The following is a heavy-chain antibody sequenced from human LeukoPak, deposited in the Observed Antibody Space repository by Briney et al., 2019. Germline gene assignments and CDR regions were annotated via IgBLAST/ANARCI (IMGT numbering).Heavy chain of an antibody. J-gene: IGHJ6*02. V-gene: IGHV3-53*01. CDR3: ARSGRGSYYDILTGYYRWNYCYGMDV. CDR2: IYSGGST. CDR1: GFTVSSNY. Sequence: GGSLRLSCAASGFTVSSNYMSWVRQAPGKGLEWVSVIYSGGSTYYADSVKGRFTISRDNSKNTLYLQMNSLRAEDTAVYYCARSGRGSYYDILTGYYRWNYCYGMDVWGQGTTVTVSS. D-gene: IGHD3-9*01.